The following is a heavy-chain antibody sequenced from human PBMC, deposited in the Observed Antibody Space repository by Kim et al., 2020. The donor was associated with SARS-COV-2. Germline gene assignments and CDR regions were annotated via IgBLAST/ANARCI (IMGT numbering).Heavy chain of an antibody. CDR2: ISYDGSNK. J-gene: IGHJ6*02. V-gene: IGHV3-30*04. CDR1: GFTFSSYA. D-gene: IGHD6-13*01. Sequence: GGSLRLSCAASGFTFSSYAMHWVRQAPGQGLEWVAVISYDGSNKYYADSVKGRFTISRDNYKNTLYLQMNSLRAEDTAVYYCARGGFPEQIAADDQTIYYYYGMDVWGQGTTVTVSS. CDR3: ARGGFPEQIAADDQTIYYYYGMDV.